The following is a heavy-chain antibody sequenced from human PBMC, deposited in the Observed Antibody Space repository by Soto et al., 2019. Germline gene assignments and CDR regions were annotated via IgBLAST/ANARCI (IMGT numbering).Heavy chain of an antibody. D-gene: IGHD3-22*01. J-gene: IGHJ4*02. CDR1: GYTFTSYV. Sequence: ASVKVSCKASGYTFTSYVMHWVRQAPGQRLEWMGWINAGNGNTKYSQKFQGRVTITRDTSASTAYMELSSLRSEDTAVYYCASYYYDSSGYYGGFDYWGQGTLVTVSS. CDR2: INAGNGNT. CDR3: ASYYYDSSGYYGGFDY. V-gene: IGHV1-3*01.